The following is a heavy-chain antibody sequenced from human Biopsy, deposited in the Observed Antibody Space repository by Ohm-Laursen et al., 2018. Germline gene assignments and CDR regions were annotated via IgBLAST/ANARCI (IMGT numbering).Heavy chain of an antibody. CDR2: INPSGSTT. CDR1: GCSFTSYY. V-gene: IGHV1-46*01. Sequence: SSVTVSCKASGCSFTSYYMHWVRQVPGQGLEWMGMINPSGSTTSYPQIFQGRVTMTRDTSKSTVYMELSSLRSADTAVYFCARNTGWYGDLYYFDYWGQGTLVTVSS. CDR3: ARNTGWYGDLYYFDY. J-gene: IGHJ4*02. D-gene: IGHD6-19*01.